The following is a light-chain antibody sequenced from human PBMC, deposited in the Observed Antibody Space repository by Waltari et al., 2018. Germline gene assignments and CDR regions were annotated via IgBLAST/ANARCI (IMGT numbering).Light chain of an antibody. Sequence: SYELTQPPSVSVSPGQTARITCSGDALPKQFAYWYQQRPGQAPIFVIYKDTERPAGIPVRFSGSTSGTTVTLTLTGVQAEDEGDYYCQSTDSSGAYPVFGGGTKLTVL. CDR3: QSTDSSGAYPV. J-gene: IGLJ2*01. V-gene: IGLV3-25*03. CDR1: ALPKQF. CDR2: KDT.